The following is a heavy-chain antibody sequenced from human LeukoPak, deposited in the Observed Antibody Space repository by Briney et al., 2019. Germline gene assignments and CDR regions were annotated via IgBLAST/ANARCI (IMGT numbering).Heavy chain of an antibody. D-gene: IGHD3-22*01. CDR2: ISGDGGST. Sequence: GGSLRLSCAASGFTFDDYAMYWVRQAPGKGLEWVSLISGDGGSTYYADSVKGRFTISRDNSKNSLYLQMNSLRTEDTALYYCAKDSYYYDSSGLKPMDVWGQGTTVTVSS. CDR1: GFTFDDYA. CDR3: AKDSYYYDSSGLKPMDV. V-gene: IGHV3-43*02. J-gene: IGHJ6*02.